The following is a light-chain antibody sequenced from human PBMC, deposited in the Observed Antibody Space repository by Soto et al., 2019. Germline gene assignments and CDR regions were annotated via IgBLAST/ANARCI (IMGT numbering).Light chain of an antibody. CDR2: DAS. Sequence: EIVVKQSPATVSLSTGERATLSCRASQSVSSYLAWYQQKPGQAPRLLIYDASSRATGIPDRFSGGGSGTDFTLTISRLEPEDFAVYYCQQFSSYLLTFGGGTKV. CDR1: QSVSSY. J-gene: IGKJ4*01. V-gene: IGKV3-20*01. CDR3: QQFSSYLLT.